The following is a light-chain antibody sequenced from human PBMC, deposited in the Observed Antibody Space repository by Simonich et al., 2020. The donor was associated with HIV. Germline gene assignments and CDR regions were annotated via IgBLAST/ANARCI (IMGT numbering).Light chain of an antibody. CDR3: QQYKSYSRT. J-gene: IGKJ1*01. V-gene: IGKV1-5*03. Sequence: DIQMTQSPSTLSASVGNRVTITCRASQSISTWLAWYQQKPGKAPKLLIYKASSLESGVPSRVSGSGSGTEFTLTIFSLQPDDFAIYYCQQYKSYSRTFGQGTKVEI. CDR2: KAS. CDR1: QSISTW.